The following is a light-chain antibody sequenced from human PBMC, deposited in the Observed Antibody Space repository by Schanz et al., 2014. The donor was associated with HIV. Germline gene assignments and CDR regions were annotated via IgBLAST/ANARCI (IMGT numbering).Light chain of an antibody. CDR1: QTIYSW. V-gene: IGKV1-5*03. CDR2: QAS. Sequence: GDRVTITCRASQTIYSWLAWYQQKPGRAPNLLIYQASTLETGVPSRFSGSGSGTEFTLTISSLQPDDFATYFCQQFHTYPYTFGQGTKLEIK. CDR3: QQFHTYPYT. J-gene: IGKJ2*01.